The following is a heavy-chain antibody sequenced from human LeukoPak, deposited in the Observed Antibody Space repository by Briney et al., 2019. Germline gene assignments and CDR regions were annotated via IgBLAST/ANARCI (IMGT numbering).Heavy chain of an antibody. CDR2: IIPNFGTA. J-gene: IGHJ6*02. Sequence: SVTVSCKASGGTFSSYAISWVRQAPGQGLEWMGGIIPNFGTANYAQKFQGRVTITADESTSTAYMELSSLRSEDTAVYYCASRGPYCSGGSCYSGMDVWGQGTTVTVSS. D-gene: IGHD2-15*01. V-gene: IGHV1-69*13. CDR3: ASRGPYCSGGSCYSGMDV. CDR1: GGTFSSYA.